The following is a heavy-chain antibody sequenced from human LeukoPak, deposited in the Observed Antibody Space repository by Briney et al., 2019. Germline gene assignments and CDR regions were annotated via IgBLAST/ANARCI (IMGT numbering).Heavy chain of an antibody. V-gene: IGHV3-23*01. Sequence: GGSLRLSCAASGFTFSNYAMSWVRQAPGKGLEWVSAISGSTVSTYYADSVKGRFTISRDNAKNSLYLQMNSLRAEDTAVYYCAELGITMIGGVWGKGTTVTISS. D-gene: IGHD3-10*02. CDR2: ISGSTVST. CDR1: GFTFSNYA. J-gene: IGHJ6*04. CDR3: AELGITMIGGV.